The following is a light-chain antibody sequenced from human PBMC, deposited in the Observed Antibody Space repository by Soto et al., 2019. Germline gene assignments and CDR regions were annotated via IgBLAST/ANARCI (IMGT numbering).Light chain of an antibody. CDR1: QSISNY. CDR2: DSS. V-gene: IGKV1-39*01. J-gene: IGKJ4*01. Sequence: DMEMTQSPSSLSASVGDRVTITCRASQSISNYLNWYQHKPGKVPKLLIYDSSSLQSGVPTRFSGSGSGTDDSLTIISLQPEDVATYYSHLSYGTPLAFGGWTKIEIK. CDR3: HLSYGTPLA.